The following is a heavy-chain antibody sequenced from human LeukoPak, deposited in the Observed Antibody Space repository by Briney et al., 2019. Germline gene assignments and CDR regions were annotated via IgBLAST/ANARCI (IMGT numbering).Heavy chain of an antibody. J-gene: IGHJ6*02. CDR1: GFTFSTYN. CDR3: ARDGAVVVAATNRGMDV. Sequence: PGGSLRLSCAASGFTFSTYNMNWVRQAPGKGLEWVSYISSSGSTIYYADSVKGRFTISRDNAKNSLYLQMNSLRAEDTAVYYCARDGAVVVAATNRGMDVWGQGTTVTVSS. V-gene: IGHV3-48*04. CDR2: ISSSGSTI. D-gene: IGHD2-15*01.